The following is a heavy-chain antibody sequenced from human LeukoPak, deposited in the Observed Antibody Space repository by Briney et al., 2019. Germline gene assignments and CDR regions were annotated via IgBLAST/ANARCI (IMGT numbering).Heavy chain of an antibody. CDR1: GGSISAYY. CDR2: IYNSATT. CDR3: TTTRGSSTDPVFDP. Sequence: SETLSPTCTVSGGSISAYYWSWIRQPPGKELQWIGFIYNSATTRYNPSLRSRVTMSLDTSKNQFSLRLNSVTAADTAVYFCTTTRGSSTDPVFDPWGQGTLVTVSS. J-gene: IGHJ5*02. V-gene: IGHV4-59*03. D-gene: IGHD6-13*01.